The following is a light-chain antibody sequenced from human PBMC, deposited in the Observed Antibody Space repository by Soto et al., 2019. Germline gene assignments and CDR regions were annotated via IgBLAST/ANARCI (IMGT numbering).Light chain of an antibody. V-gene: IGKV3-11*01. CDR1: QSVGSS. CDR2: DAS. Sequence: EIVLTQSPATLFLSPGERATLSCRASQSVGSSLAWYQQKPGQAPRLLIYDASNRATGIPARFSGSGSGTDFTLTISSLESEDFAVYYCLQRGDWPPLTFGQGTKV. J-gene: IGKJ1*01. CDR3: LQRGDWPPLT.